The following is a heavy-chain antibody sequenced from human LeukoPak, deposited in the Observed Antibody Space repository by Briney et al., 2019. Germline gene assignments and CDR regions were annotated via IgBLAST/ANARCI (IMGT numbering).Heavy chain of an antibody. J-gene: IGHJ5*02. Sequence: SEALSLTCAVYGGSFSGCYWSWIRQPPRKGLEWVAEVNHSGSTNYTPSLTRRATISVETSKHQFSLNLSSLTAAHTAVYYCARQRGYSSNSSCYTLSDPWGQGTLVSVSS. CDR1: GGSFSGCY. CDR3: ARQRGYSSNSSCYTLSDP. CDR2: VNHSGST. D-gene: IGHD2-2*01. V-gene: IGHV4-34*01.